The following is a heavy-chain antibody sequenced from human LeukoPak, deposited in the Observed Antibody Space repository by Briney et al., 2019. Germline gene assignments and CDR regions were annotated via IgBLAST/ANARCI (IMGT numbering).Heavy chain of an antibody. CDR1: GFTFSSYG. V-gene: IGHV3-30*02. J-gene: IGHJ5*02. D-gene: IGHD3-22*01. CDR2: IRYDGSNK. CDR3: AKDPVYYYDSSGRYNWFDP. Sequence: PGGSLRLSCAASGFTFSSYGMHWVRQAPGKGLEWVAFIRYDGSNKYYADSVKGRFTISRDNSKNTLYLQMNSLRAEDTAVYYCAKDPVYYYDSSGRYNWFDPWGQGTLVTVSS.